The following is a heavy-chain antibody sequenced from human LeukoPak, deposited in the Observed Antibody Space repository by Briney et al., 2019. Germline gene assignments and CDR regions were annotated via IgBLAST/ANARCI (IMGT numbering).Heavy chain of an antibody. CDR2: TNPRGDAT. CDR1: GNTFIGYW. D-gene: IGHD1-1*01. V-gene: IGHV1-46*01. CDR3: AREGQQLKHFDY. J-gene: IGHJ4*02. Sequence: GASVKVSCKASGNTFIGYWIHWVRQAPGQGLEWMGATNPRGDATIGAQKFQGRVTTTRDTSTSTVYIELSSLRSEDTAEYYCAREGQQLKHFDYWGQGTLVTVSS.